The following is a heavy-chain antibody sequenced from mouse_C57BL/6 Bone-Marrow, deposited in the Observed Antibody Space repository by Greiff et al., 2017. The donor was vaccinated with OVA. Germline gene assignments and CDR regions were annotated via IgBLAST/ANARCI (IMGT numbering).Heavy chain of an antibody. J-gene: IGHJ2*01. CDR3: ASLYGYDGEYFDY. V-gene: IGHV5-4*01. Sequence: EVQVVESGGGLVKPGGSLKLSCAASGFTFSSYAMSWVRQTPEKRLEWVATISDGGSYTYYPDNVKGRFTISRDNAKNNLYLQMSHLKSEDTAMYYCASLYGYDGEYFDYWGQGTTLTVSS. CDR2: ISDGGSYT. D-gene: IGHD2-2*01. CDR1: GFTFSSYA.